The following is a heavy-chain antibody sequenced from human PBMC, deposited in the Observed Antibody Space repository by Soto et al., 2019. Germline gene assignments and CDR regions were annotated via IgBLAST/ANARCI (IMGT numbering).Heavy chain of an antibody. D-gene: IGHD3-10*01. CDR2: SYYSGST. CDR3: ARGRAGFGELLSYYFDY. Sequence: QVQLQEARQGLVKPSQTLSLTCTISSRSISRGGYYWSWIRQHPGKGLECIGYSYYSGSTYYNPSLNSRVTISVDTSKNQFSPKLSSVTAADTAVYYCARGRAGFGELLSYYFDYWGQGTLVTVSS. V-gene: IGHV4-31*03. J-gene: IGHJ4*02. CDR1: SRSISRGGYY.